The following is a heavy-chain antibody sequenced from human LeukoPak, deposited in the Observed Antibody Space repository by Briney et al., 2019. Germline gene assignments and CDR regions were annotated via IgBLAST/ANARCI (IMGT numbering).Heavy chain of an antibody. CDR2: IYYSGST. CDR3: AREIAAAGIGWFDP. CDR1: GGSISRYY. Sequence: PSETLSLTRTVSGGSISRYYRSCIRQPPGKGLEWVGYIYYSGSTKYNPTLKSRVTISVATSKNQVSLKLSSVTAADTAVYYCAREIAAAGIGWFDPRGEGNPVTVSS. J-gene: IGHJ5*02. V-gene: IGHV4-59*01. D-gene: IGHD6-13*01.